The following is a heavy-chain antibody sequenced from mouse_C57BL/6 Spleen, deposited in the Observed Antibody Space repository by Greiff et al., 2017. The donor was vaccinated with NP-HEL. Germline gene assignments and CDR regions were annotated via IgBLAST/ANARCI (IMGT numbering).Heavy chain of an antibody. Sequence: QVQLKESGPELVKPGASVKISCKASGYSFTSYYIYWVKQRPGQGLEWIGWIYPGSGNTKYNEKFKDKATLTADTSSSPAYMQLSSLTSEDSAVYYCARGGYGNYFDYWGQGTTLTVSS. CDR3: ARGGYGNYFDY. J-gene: IGHJ2*01. CDR2: IYPGSGNT. CDR1: GYSFTSYY. D-gene: IGHD2-10*02. V-gene: IGHV1-66*01.